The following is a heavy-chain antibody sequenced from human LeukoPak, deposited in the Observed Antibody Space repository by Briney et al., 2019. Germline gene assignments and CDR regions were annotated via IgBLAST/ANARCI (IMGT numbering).Heavy chain of an antibody. CDR2: IYYSGST. Sequence: SETLSLTCTVSGGSISSHYWSWIRQPPGKGLEWIGYIYYSGSTNYNPSLKSRVTISVDTSKNQFSLKLSSVTAADTAVYYCEIIHGDDRYYYYYYMDVWGKGTTVTVSS. J-gene: IGHJ6*03. D-gene: IGHD4-17*01. CDR1: GGSISSHY. V-gene: IGHV4-59*11. CDR3: EIIHGDDRYYYYYYMDV.